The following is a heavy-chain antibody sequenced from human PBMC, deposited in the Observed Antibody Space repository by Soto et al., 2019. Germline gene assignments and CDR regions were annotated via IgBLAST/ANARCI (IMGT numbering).Heavy chain of an antibody. CDR3: ARGRGGDYGGNSGYYDY. J-gene: IGHJ4*02. CDR1: GFTFSGHG. V-gene: IGHV3-33*01. CDR2: IWYDGSKK. Sequence: QVQLVESGGGVVQPGTSLRLSCAASGFTFSGHGMHWVRQAPGKGLEWMAVIWYDGSKKYYGDSVKGRFTISRDNSTNTLFLHMTSARVEDTAVYYCARGRGGDYGGNSGYYDYWGQGTLVTVSS. D-gene: IGHD4-17*01.